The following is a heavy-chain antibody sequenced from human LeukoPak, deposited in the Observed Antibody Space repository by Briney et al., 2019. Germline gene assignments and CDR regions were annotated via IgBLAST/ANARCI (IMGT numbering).Heavy chain of an antibody. J-gene: IGHJ6*02. CDR3: ARHLKPRDYYGSGSYYNNYYYYGMDV. CDR2: IYPGDSDT. Sequence: GESLKISCKGSGYSFTSYWIGWVRQMPGKGLEWMGIIYPGDSDTRYSPSFQGQVTISADKSISTAYLQWSSLKASDTAMYYCARHLKPRDYYGSGSYYNNYYYYGMDVWGQGTTVTVSS. V-gene: IGHV5-51*01. D-gene: IGHD3-10*01. CDR1: GYSFTSYW.